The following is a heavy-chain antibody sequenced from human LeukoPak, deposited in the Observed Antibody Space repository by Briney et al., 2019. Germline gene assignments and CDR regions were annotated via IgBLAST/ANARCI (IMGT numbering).Heavy chain of an antibody. J-gene: IGHJ4*02. D-gene: IGHD6-19*01. CDR3: AKDAVAGNRYFDY. CDR1: GFTFSSYG. CDR2: IRYDGSNE. V-gene: IGHV3-30*02. Sequence: PGGSLRLSCAASGFTFSSYGMHWVRQAPGKGLEWVAFIRYDGSNEYYADSVKGRFTISRDNSKNTLYLQMNSLRAEDTAVYYCAKDAVAGNRYFDYWGQGTLVTVSS.